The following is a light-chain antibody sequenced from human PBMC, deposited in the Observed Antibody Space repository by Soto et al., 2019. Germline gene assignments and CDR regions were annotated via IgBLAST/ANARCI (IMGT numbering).Light chain of an antibody. J-gene: IGKJ1*01. Sequence: DIQLTQSPSFLSASVGDRVTVTCRARQGISSYLAWYQQKPGKAPTLLIYAASTLQSGVPSRFSGSGSGTEFTLTISSLQPEEFATYYCQQLNSYPRTFGQGTKVEIK. V-gene: IGKV1-9*01. CDR1: QGISSY. CDR2: AAS. CDR3: QQLNSYPRT.